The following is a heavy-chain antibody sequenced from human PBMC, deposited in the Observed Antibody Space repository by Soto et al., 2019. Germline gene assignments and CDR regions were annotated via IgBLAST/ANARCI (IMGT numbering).Heavy chain of an antibody. V-gene: IGHV4-39*01. CDR3: ASQDIVVVPAAIYGWFDP. D-gene: IGHD2-2*02. Sequence: QLQLQESGPGLVKPSETLSLTCTVSGGSISSSSYYWGWIRQPPGKGLEWIGSIYYSGSTYYNPSRKSRVTISVDTSKNQFSLKLSSVTAADTAVYYCASQDIVVVPAAIYGWFDPWGQGTLVTVSS. CDR2: IYYSGST. J-gene: IGHJ5*02. CDR1: GGSISSSSYY.